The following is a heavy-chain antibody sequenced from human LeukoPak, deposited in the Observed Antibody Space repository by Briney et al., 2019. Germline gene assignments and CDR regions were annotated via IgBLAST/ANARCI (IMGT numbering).Heavy chain of an antibody. J-gene: IGHJ5*02. D-gene: IGHD6-19*01. CDR3: ARHQYTSGWYSWFDP. Sequence: PSETLSLTCAVYGGSFSGYYWRWIRQPPGKGLEWIGEINHSGSTNYNPSLKSRVTISVDTSKNQFSLKLSSVTAADTAVYYCARHQYTSGWYSWFDPWGQGTLVTVSS. V-gene: IGHV4-34*01. CDR1: GGSFSGYY. CDR2: INHSGST.